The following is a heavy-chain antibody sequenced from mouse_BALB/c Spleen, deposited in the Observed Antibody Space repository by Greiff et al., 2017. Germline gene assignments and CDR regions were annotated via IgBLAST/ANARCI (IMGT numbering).Heavy chain of an antibody. J-gene: IGHJ2*01. CDR3: ARRGYDYEGYFDY. CDR2: INPSTGYT. V-gene: IGHV1-7*01. Sequence: VQLQQSGAELAKPGASVKMSCKASGYTFTSYWMHWVKQRPGQGLEWIGYINPSTGYTEYNQKFKDKATLTADKSSSTAYMQLSSLTSEDSAVYYCARRGYDYEGYFDYWGQGTTLTVSS. D-gene: IGHD2-4*01. CDR1: GYTFTSYW.